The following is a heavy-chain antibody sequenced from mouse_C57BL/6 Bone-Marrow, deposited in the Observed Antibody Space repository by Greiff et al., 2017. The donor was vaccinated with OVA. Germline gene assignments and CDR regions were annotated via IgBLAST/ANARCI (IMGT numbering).Heavy chain of an antibody. V-gene: IGHV5-6*01. CDR1: GFTFSSYG. CDR2: ISSGGSYT. CDR3: ARNYDYDAAWFAY. Sequence: EVQGVESGGDLVKPGGSLKLSCAASGFTFSSYGMSWVRQTPDKRLEWVATISSGGSYTYYPDSVKGLFTISRDNAKNTLYLQMSSLKSEDTVMYYCARNYDYDAAWFAYWGQGTLVTVSA. J-gene: IGHJ3*01. D-gene: IGHD2-4*01.